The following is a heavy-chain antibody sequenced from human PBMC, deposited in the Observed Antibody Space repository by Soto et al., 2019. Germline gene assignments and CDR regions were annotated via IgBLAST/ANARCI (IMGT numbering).Heavy chain of an antibody. V-gene: IGHV3-7*04. CDR2: IKQDGTDK. CDR3: ARAPAAWYFDL. J-gene: IGHJ2*01. Sequence: EVQLVESGGGLVQPGGSLRLSCAASGFTFSSYWMSWVRQAPGKGLEWVANIKQDGTDKYYMDSVKGRFIMSRDNAKSSLYMQMTSRRAEDTAVYYGARAPAAWYFDLWGRGTLVTVSS. CDR1: GFTFSSYW. D-gene: IGHD2-2*01.